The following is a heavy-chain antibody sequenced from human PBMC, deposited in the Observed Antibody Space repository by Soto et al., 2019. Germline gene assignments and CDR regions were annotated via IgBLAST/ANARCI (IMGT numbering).Heavy chain of an antibody. CDR3: ARDCSSTSCYHLY. Sequence: ASVKVSCKASGGTFSSYTISWVRQAPGQGLEWMGRISAYIGNTNYAQKLQGRVTMTTDTSTSTAYMELRSLRSDDTAVYYCARDCSSTSCYHLYWGQGTLVTVSS. J-gene: IGHJ4*02. D-gene: IGHD2-2*01. V-gene: IGHV1-18*01. CDR1: GGTFSSYT. CDR2: ISAYIGNT.